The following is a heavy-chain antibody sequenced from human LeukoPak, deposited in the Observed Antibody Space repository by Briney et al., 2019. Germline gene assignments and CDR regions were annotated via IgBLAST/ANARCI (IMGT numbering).Heavy chain of an antibody. Sequence: SETLSLTCIVSGGSISSISSNNYHWGWIRQPPGKGLEWIGSIYYSGSTYYNPSLKSRVTISVDTSKNQFSLKLSSVTAADTAVYYCARGGPRTYYDFWSGPQVGYYYYGMDVWGQGTTVTVSS. D-gene: IGHD3-3*01. J-gene: IGHJ6*02. CDR3: ARGGPRTYYDFWSGPQVGYYYYGMDV. CDR1: GGSISSISSNNYH. V-gene: IGHV4-39*07. CDR2: IYYSGST.